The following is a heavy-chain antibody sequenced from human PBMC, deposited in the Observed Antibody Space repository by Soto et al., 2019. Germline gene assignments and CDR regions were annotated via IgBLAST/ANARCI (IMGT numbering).Heavy chain of an antibody. CDR2: IKSKTDGGTT. D-gene: IGHD6-19*01. V-gene: IGHV3-15*01. CDR1: GFTFSNAW. Sequence: PGGSLRLSCAASGFTFSNAWMSWVRQAPGKGLEWVGRIKSKTDGGTTDYAAPVKGRFTISRDDSKNTLYLQMNSLKTEDTAVYYCTTAVRMDSSGWYFSYYYYYMDVWGKGTTVTVSS. J-gene: IGHJ6*03. CDR3: TTAVRMDSSGWYFSYYYYYMDV.